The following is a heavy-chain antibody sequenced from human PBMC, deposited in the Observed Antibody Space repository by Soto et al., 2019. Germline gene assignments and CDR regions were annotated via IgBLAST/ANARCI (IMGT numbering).Heavy chain of an antibody. CDR1: GGTFSSYA. V-gene: IGHV1-69*13. CDR3: ARDPRFLEWLFHEY. D-gene: IGHD3-3*01. J-gene: IGHJ4*02. Sequence: ASAKVSCKASGGTFSSYAISWVRQAPGQGLEWMGGIIPIFGTANYAQKFQGRVTITADESTSTAYMELSSLRSEDTAVYYCARDPRFLEWLFHEYWGQGTLVTVSS. CDR2: IIPIFGTA.